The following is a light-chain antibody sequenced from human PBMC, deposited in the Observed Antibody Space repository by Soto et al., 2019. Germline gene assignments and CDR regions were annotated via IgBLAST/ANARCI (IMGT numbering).Light chain of an antibody. V-gene: IGLV1-44*01. Sequence: QSVLTQPPSASGTPGQRVTISCSGSSSNIGSRTVNWYQQLPGTAPKLLIYATYQRPSVVPDRFSGSKSGTSASLAISGLQSEDEAEYSCAVWDDSLNAWVFGGGTKLTVL. J-gene: IGLJ3*02. CDR1: SSNIGSRT. CDR2: ATY. CDR3: AVWDDSLNAWV.